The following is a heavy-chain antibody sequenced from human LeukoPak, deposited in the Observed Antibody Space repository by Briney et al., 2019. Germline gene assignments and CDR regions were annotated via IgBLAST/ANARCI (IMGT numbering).Heavy chain of an antibody. D-gene: IGHD3-22*01. V-gene: IGHV4-59*02. CDR1: GGSVSDYY. Sequence: SETLSLTCTISGGSVSDYYWSWIRQSPGKRLEWIGYIYHTGSTSYSPSLKSRVTISVDTSKNQFSLKLSSVTAADTAVYYCARDDSSGYYSFDYWGQGTLVTVSS. J-gene: IGHJ4*02. CDR3: ARDDSSGYYSFDY. CDR2: IYHTGST.